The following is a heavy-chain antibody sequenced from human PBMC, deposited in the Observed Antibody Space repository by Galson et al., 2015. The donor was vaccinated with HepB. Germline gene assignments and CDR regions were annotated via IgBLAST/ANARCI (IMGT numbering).Heavy chain of an antibody. CDR2: IYSGGST. V-gene: IGHV3-66*01. CDR1: GFTVSSNY. CDR3: ARGRVYDYGDYVGDY. Sequence: SLRLSCAASGFTVSSNYMSWVRQAPGKGLEWVSVIYSGGSTYYADSVKGRFTISRDNSKNTLYLQMNSLRAEDTAVYYCARGRVYDYGDYVGDYWGQGTLVTVSS. J-gene: IGHJ4*02. D-gene: IGHD4-17*01.